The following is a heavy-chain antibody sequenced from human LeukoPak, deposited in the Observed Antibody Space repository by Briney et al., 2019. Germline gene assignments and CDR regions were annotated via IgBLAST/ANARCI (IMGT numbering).Heavy chain of an antibody. Sequence: SETLSLTCTVSGGSISSYYWSWIRQPPGKGLEWIGYIYYSGSTNYNTSLESRVTISVDTSKNQFSLKLSSVTAADTAVYYCARSRDPNGFPHDAFDIWGQGTMVTVSS. J-gene: IGHJ3*02. D-gene: IGHD2-2*01. CDR2: IYYSGST. CDR1: GGSISSYY. CDR3: ARSRDPNGFPHDAFDI. V-gene: IGHV4-59*01.